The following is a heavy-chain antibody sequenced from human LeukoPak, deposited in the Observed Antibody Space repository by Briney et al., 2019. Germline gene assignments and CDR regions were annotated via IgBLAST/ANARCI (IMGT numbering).Heavy chain of an antibody. J-gene: IGHJ4*02. CDR1: GYSISSGYY. CDR3: ASALYSSSHFDY. D-gene: IGHD6-6*01. V-gene: IGHV4-61*01. Sequence: SETLSLTCAVSGYSISSGYYWSWIRQPPGKGLEWIGYIYYSGSTNYNPSLKSRVTISVDTSKNQFSLKLSSVTAADTAVYYCASALYSSSHFDYWGQGTLVTVSS. CDR2: IYYSGST.